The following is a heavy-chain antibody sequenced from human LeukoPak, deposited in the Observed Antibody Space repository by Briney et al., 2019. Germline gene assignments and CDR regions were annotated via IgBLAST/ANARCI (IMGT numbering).Heavy chain of an antibody. Sequence: SETLSLTCAVYGGSFSGYYWSWIRQPPGKGLEWIGEINHSGSTNYNPSLKSRVTISVDTSKNQFSLKLSSVTAADTAVYYCARGLAGYSSSWYRWGQGTLVTVSS. CDR2: INHSGST. CDR3: ARGLAGYSSSWYR. J-gene: IGHJ4*02. V-gene: IGHV4-34*01. CDR1: GGSFSGYY. D-gene: IGHD6-13*01.